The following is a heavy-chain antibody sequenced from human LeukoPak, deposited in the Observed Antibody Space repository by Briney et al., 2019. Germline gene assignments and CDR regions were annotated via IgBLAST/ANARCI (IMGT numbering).Heavy chain of an antibody. CDR3: ARVQYYNILTGSFQY. D-gene: IGHD3-9*01. Sequence: GASVKVSCKASGYTFTGYYMHWVRQAPGQGLEWMGWINPNSGGTNYAQKFQGRVTMTRDTSISTAYMELSRLRSDDTAYYYCARVQYYNILTGSFQYWGQGTLVTVSS. J-gene: IGHJ4*02. V-gene: IGHV1-2*02. CDR1: GYTFTGYY. CDR2: INPNSGGT.